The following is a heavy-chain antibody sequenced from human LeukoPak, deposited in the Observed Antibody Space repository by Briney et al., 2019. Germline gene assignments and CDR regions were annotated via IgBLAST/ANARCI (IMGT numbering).Heavy chain of an antibody. CDR2: ITSYNGNT. CDR3: ARAGAAAGTPFDY. CDR1: GYTFNSYG. D-gene: IGHD6-13*01. V-gene: IGHV1-18*01. Sequence: ASVKVSCKASGYTFNSYGISWVRQAPGQGLEWMGWITSYNGNTKYAQQLQGRVTMTTDTSTGTAYMELRSLGSDDTAVYYCARAGAAAGTPFDYWGQGTLVTVSS. J-gene: IGHJ4*02.